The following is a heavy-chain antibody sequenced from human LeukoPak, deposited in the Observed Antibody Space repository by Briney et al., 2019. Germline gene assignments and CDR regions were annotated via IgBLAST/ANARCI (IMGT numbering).Heavy chain of an antibody. J-gene: IGHJ3*02. CDR3: AREISSGYYYGDAFDI. V-gene: IGHV3-66*01. CDR1: GFTFNHYA. CDR2: LHSGGST. D-gene: IGHD3-22*01. Sequence: GGSLRLSCAASGFTFNHYAMQWVRQAPGKGLEWVAVLHSGGSTQYADSVKGRFTISRDNSKNTLYLQMNSLRAEDTAIYYCAREISSGYYYGDAFDIWGQGTMVTVSS.